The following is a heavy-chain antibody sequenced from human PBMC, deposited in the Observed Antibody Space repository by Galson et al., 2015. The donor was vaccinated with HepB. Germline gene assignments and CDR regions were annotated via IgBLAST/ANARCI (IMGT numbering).Heavy chain of an antibody. J-gene: IGHJ3*02. CDR2: IRQEGSEK. Sequence: SLRDSCAASGFTFSSYIRSGVRQAPGKGLEWVANIRQEGSEKYYVDSVKGRVTISRDNAKNSLYLEMNSLRAEDTAVYHCARDHGGWYFSDAFDILGQGTMVTVSS. V-gene: IGHV3-7*03. CDR3: ARDHGGWYFSDAFDI. D-gene: IGHD6-19*01. CDR1: GFTFSSYI.